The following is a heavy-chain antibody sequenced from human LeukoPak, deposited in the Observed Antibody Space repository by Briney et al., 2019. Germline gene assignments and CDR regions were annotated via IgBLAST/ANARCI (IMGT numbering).Heavy chain of an antibody. J-gene: IGHJ4*02. Sequence: GSLRLSCAASGFTFSSYEMNWVRQAPGKGLEWVSGIQGRFTISRDNAKNSLYLQMDSLRAEDTAVYYCARDFVTSGYYFDYWGQGTLVTVSS. CDR3: ARDFVTSGYYFDY. CDR1: GFTFSSYE. V-gene: IGHV3-48*03. CDR2: I. D-gene: IGHD3-22*01.